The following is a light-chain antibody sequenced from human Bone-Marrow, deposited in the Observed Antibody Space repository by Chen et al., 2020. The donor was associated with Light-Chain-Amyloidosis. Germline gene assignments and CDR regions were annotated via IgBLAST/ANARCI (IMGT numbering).Light chain of an antibody. V-gene: IGLV3-21*02. Sequence: SYVLTQPSSVSVAPGQTATIACGGNNIGSTSVHWYQQTPGQAPLLVFYDDSDRPSGIPERLSGSNSGNTATLTISRVEAGDEADYDCQVWDRSSDRPVFGGGTKLTVL. CDR3: QVWDRSSDRPV. J-gene: IGLJ3*02. CDR2: DDS. CDR1: NIGSTS.